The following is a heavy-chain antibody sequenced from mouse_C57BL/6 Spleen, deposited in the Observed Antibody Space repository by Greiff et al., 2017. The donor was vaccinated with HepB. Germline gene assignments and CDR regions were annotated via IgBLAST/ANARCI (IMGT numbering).Heavy chain of an antibody. D-gene: IGHD2-4*01. CDR3: ARFYYDYPYYAMDY. CDR1: GFSLTSYG. Sequence: QVQLKESGPGLVQPSQSLSITCTVSGFSLTSYGVHWVRQSPGKGLEWLGVIWSGGSTDYNAAFISRLSISKDNSKSQVFFKMNSLQADDTAIYYCARFYYDYPYYAMDYWGQGTSVTVSS. V-gene: IGHV2-2*01. J-gene: IGHJ4*01. CDR2: IWSGGST.